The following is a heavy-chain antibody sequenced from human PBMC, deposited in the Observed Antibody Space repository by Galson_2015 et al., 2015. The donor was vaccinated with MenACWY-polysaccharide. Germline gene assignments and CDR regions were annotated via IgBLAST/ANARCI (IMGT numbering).Heavy chain of an antibody. CDR2: ISGSGGTT. J-gene: IGHJ3*02. V-gene: IGHV3-23*01. CDR3: AKEAPFCGGGCYGAFDI. Sequence: LRLSCAASGFPSSSYSMGWVRQAPGTGLEWVSVISGSGGTTYYADSVKGRFTISRDNSKNTLYLRMCSLRAEDTAVYYCAKEAPFCGGGCYGAFDIWGQGTLVTVPS. D-gene: IGHD2-15*01. CDR1: GFPSSSYS.